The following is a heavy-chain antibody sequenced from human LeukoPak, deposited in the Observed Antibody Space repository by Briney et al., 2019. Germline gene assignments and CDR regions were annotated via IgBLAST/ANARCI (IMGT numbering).Heavy chain of an antibody. CDR3: ARVKRGSNAFDN. CDR2: IYYSGST. CDR1: GGSISSYY. V-gene: IGHV4-59*01. J-gene: IGHJ3*02. D-gene: IGHD1-26*01. Sequence: PSETLSLTCTVSGGSISSYYWSWIRQPPGKGLEWIGYIYYSGSTNYNPSLKSRVTISVDTSKNQFSLKLSSVTAADTAVYYCARVKRGSNAFDNWGQGTMVTVSS.